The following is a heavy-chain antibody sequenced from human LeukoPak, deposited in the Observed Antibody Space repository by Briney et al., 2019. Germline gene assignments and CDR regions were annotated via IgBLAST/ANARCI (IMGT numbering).Heavy chain of an antibody. CDR1: GGSFSGYY. D-gene: IGHD3-3*01. V-gene: IGHV4-34*12. CDR3: ARVRRGYDFWSGYYTGPYFDY. CDR2: IFYSGST. Sequence: SETLSLTCAVYGGSFSGYYWSWIRQPPGKGLEWIGNIFYSGSTYYSPSLKSRVTISLDTSRNQFSLKLSSVTAADTAVYYCARVRRGYDFWSGYYTGPYFDYWGQGTLVTVSS. J-gene: IGHJ4*02.